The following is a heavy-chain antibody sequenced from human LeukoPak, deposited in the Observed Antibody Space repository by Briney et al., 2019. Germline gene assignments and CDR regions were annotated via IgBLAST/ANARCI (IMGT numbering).Heavy chain of an antibody. J-gene: IGHJ4*02. CDR3: ARDPERITIFGVVSPTDY. Sequence: ASVKVSCKASGYTFTGYYMHWVRQAPGQGLEWMGWINPNSGGTNYAQKFQGRVTMTRDTSISTAYMELSRLRSDDTAVYYCARDPERITIFGVVSPTDYWGQGTLVTVSS. V-gene: IGHV1-2*02. D-gene: IGHD3-3*01. CDR1: GYTFTGYY. CDR2: INPNSGGT.